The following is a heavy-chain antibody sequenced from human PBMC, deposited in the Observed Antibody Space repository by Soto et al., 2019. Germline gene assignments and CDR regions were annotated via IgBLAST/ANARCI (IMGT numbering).Heavy chain of an antibody. J-gene: IGHJ4*02. CDR3: ARANHFDD. Sequence: SETLSLTCSVSGGSISSYYWSWIRQPPGKRLEWVGYIYYSGSTNYNPSLKSRVTISVDTSKNQFSLKLSSVTAADTAIYYCARANHFDDWGQGTLVTLTS. CDR1: GGSISSYY. V-gene: IGHV4-59*08. CDR2: IYYSGST.